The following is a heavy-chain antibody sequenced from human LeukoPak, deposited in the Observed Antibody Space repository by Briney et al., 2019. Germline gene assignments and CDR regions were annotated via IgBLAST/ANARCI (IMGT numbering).Heavy chain of an antibody. Sequence: SETLSLTCTVSGGSISSSNYYWGWIRQPPGKGLEWIGSIYYSGSTYYNPSLKSRVTISVDTSKNQFSLKLSSVTAADTAVYYCARHGLSSGSYDYWGQGTLVTVSS. V-gene: IGHV4-39*01. D-gene: IGHD3-10*01. CDR3: ARHGLSSGSYDY. J-gene: IGHJ4*02. CDR2: IYYSGST. CDR1: GGSISSSNYY.